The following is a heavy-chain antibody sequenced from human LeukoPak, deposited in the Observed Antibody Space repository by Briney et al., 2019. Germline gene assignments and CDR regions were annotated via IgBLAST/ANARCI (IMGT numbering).Heavy chain of an antibody. CDR2: INHSGST. CDR3: ARRQPWVVGAHFDY. V-gene: IGHV4-34*01. CDR1: GGSISSYY. J-gene: IGHJ4*02. Sequence: PSETLSLTCTVSGGSISSYYWSWIRQPPGKGLEWIGEINHSGSTNYNPSLKSRVTISVDTSKNQFSLKLSSVTAADTAVYYCARRQPWVVGAHFDYWGQGTLVTVSS. D-gene: IGHD1-26*01.